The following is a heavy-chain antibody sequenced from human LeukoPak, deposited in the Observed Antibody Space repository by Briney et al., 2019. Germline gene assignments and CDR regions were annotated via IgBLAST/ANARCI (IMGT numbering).Heavy chain of an antibody. CDR1: GFTFSSYG. J-gene: IGHJ3*02. V-gene: IGHV3-33*01. CDR2: IWYDGRNK. D-gene: IGHD3-16*02. Sequence: QPGGSLRLSCAASGFTFSSYGMHWVRQVPGKGLEWVAVIWYDGRNKFYADSLKGRFTISRDNSKNTLYLQMNSLRAEDTAVYYCARVNRGDAFDIWGQGTLVTVSS. CDR3: ARVNRGDAFDI.